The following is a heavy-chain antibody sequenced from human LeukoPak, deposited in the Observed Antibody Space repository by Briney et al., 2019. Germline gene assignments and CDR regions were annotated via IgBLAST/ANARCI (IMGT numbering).Heavy chain of an antibody. CDR3: AKEGRGSHFDY. D-gene: IGHD3-16*01. CDR2: ISWNSGSI. J-gene: IGHJ4*02. CDR1: GFTFDDYA. V-gene: IGHV3-9*01. Sequence: GRSLRLSCAASGFTFDDYAMHWVRQAPGKGLEWVSGISWNSGSIGYADSVKGRFTISRDNAKNSLYLQMNSLRAEDTALYYCAKEGRGSHFDYWGQGTLVTVSS.